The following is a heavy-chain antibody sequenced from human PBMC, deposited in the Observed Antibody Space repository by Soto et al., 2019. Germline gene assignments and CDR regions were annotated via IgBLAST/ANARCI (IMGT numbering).Heavy chain of an antibody. CDR3: ARENLTYPSCFDY. V-gene: IGHV3-48*03. CDR2: IGSAGRTI. D-gene: IGHD1-20*01. Sequence: EVQLVESGGGLIQPGGSLRLSCEASGFTFRNYEINRVRQAPGKGLEWISYIGSAGRTIYYADSVKGRFTISRDNAKNSLYLQMNSLRVEDTAVYYCARENLTYPSCFDYWGQGSLVTVSS. CDR1: GFTFRNYE. J-gene: IGHJ4*02.